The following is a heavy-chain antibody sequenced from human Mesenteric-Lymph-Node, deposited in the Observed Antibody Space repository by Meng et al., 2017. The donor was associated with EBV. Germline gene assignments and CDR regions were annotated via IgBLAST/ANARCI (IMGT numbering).Heavy chain of an antibody. CDR1: GYSISSSHW. J-gene: IGHJ5*02. CDR3: ATTSEVTTTWFDP. CDR2: IHYTGST. V-gene: IGHV4-28*01. D-gene: IGHD2-21*02. Sequence: QVQLQESGPGLVKPSGTLSLPCAVFGYSISSSHWWVWIRQPPGKGLEWIGYIHYTGSTYYNPSLKSRVTMSVDTSKNQFSLNLSSVTAVDTAIYYCATTSEVTTTWFDPWGQGTLVTVSS.